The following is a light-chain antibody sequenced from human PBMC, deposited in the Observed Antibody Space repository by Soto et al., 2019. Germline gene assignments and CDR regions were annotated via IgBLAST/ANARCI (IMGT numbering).Light chain of an antibody. V-gene: IGLV2-14*01. CDR2: EVS. CDR1: SSDINTSRY. Sequence: QSALTQPASVSGSPGQSITISCIGVSSDINTSRYVSWYQQHPGKAPKLLIYEVSIRPSGVSSRFSGSKSANTASLTISGLQPEDEADYFCSSDVSGYSLGVFGGGTKLTVL. CDR3: SSDVSGYSLGV. J-gene: IGLJ3*02.